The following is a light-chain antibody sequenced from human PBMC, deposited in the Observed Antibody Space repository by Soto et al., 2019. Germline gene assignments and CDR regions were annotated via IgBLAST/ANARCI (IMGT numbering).Light chain of an antibody. Sequence: EIVLTQSPGTLSLSPGEGATLSCRASQSVSSSFLAWYQQKPGQAPRLLIYGASNRATGIPDRFSGSGSGTDFTLTISRLEPEDFAVYYCQQYGSSPPRTFGQGTKVEMK. J-gene: IGKJ1*01. CDR1: QSVSSSF. CDR3: QQYGSSPPRT. V-gene: IGKV3-20*01. CDR2: GAS.